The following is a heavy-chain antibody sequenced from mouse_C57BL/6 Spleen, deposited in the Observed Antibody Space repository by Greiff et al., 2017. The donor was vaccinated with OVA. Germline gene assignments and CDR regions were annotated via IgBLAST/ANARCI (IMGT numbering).Heavy chain of an antibody. CDR1: GYTFTSYW. J-gene: IGHJ3*01. CDR3: ARRGDYSNSFAY. CDR2: FDPSDSYT. V-gene: IGHV1-69*01. Sequence: VQLQQPGAELVMPGASVKLSCKASGYTFTSYWMHWVKRRPGQGLDWIGRFDPSDSYTTYNQKFKGKSTLTVDKSSSTAYMQLSSLTSEDSAVYYCARRGDYSNSFAYWGQGTLVTVSA. D-gene: IGHD2-5*01.